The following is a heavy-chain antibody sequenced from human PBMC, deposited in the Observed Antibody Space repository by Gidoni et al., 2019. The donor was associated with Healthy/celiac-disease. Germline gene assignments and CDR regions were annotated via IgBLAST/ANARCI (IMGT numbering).Heavy chain of an antibody. V-gene: IGHV3-13*01. D-gene: IGHD2-2*01. Sequence: EVQLVESGGGLVQPGGSLRLSCAASGFPFSSYDMHWVRQAPGKGLEWVSAIGTAGDTYYPGSGKGRFTISRENAKNSLYLQMNSLRAGDTAVYYCAAYCSSTSCYEGNGGYWGQGTLVTVSS. CDR1: GFPFSSYD. CDR3: AAYCSSTSCYEGNGGY. CDR2: IGTAGDT. J-gene: IGHJ4*02.